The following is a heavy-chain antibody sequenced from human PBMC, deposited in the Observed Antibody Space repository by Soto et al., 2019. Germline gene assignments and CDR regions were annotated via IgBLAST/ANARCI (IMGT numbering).Heavy chain of an antibody. CDR3: ARELAAHSSGYYFARFGMDV. CDR2: INPNSGGT. J-gene: IGHJ6*02. Sequence: ASVKVSCKASGYTFTGYYMHWVRQAPGQGLEWVGWINPNSGGTNYAQKFQGWVTMTRDTSISTAYMELSRLRSDDTAVYYCARELAAHSSGYYFARFGMDVWGQGTKVTVSS. V-gene: IGHV1-2*04. D-gene: IGHD3-22*01. CDR1: GYTFTGYY.